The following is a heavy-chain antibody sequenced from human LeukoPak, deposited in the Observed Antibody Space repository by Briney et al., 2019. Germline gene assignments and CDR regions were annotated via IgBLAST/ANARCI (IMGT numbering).Heavy chain of an antibody. CDR3: ARDGPYIVGATLQH. Sequence: GGSLRLSCAASGFTFDDYGMSWVRQAPGKGLEWVSGINWNGGSTGYADSVKGRFTISRDNAKNSLYLQMDSLRAEDTAVYYCARDGPYIVGATLQHCGQGTLVTVSS. V-gene: IGHV3-20*04. CDR2: INWNGGST. J-gene: IGHJ1*01. CDR1: GFTFDDYG. D-gene: IGHD1-26*01.